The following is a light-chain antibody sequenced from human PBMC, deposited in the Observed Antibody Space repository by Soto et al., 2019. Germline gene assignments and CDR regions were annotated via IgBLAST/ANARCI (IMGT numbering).Light chain of an antibody. J-gene: IGLJ1*01. CDR1: SSDVGGYNY. CDR3: SSYTSSSTLVYV. Sequence: QSVLPQPASVSGSPGQSITISCTGTSSDVGGYNYVSWYQQHPGKAPKLMIYEVSNRPSGVSNRFSGSKSGNTASLTISGLQAEDEADYYCSSYTSSSTLVYVFGTGTKLTVL. CDR2: EVS. V-gene: IGLV2-14*01.